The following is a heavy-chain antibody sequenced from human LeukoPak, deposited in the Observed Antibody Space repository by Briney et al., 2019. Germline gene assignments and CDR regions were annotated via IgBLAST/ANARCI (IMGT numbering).Heavy chain of an antibody. V-gene: IGHV3-7*01. Sequence: PSGGSLRLSCAASRFTFSSYWMSWVRQAPGKGLEWVANIKQDGSEKYYVDSVKGRFTISRDNAKNSLYLQMNSLRAEDTAVYYCAREESVVTTYLDAFDIWGQGTMVTVSS. D-gene: IGHD3-22*01. CDR3: AREESVVTTYLDAFDI. CDR1: RFTFSSYW. CDR2: IKQDGSEK. J-gene: IGHJ3*02.